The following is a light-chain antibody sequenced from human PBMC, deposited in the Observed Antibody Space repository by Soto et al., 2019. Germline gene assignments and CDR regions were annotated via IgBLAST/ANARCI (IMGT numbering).Light chain of an antibody. V-gene: IGLV2-14*01. CDR3: SSYTSRSTRYV. CDR1: SSEIGGYNY. J-gene: IGLJ1*01. CDR2: EVT. Sequence: QSVLPQPASVSGSPGHSITVSFTGTSSEIGGYNYVSWYQQHPGKAPKLMVYEVTNRPSGVSDRFSGSKSGNTASLTISGLQADDEGYYYCSSYTSRSTRYVFGTGTKLTVI.